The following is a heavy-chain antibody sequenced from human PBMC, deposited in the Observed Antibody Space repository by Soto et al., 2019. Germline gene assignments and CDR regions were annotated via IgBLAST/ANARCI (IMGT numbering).Heavy chain of an antibody. CDR2: ISSSGGTT. CDR1: GFTFSNAA. J-gene: IGHJ6*03. V-gene: IGHV3-23*01. D-gene: IGHD6-25*01. CDR3: AKPPLSGYYYIDV. Sequence: GGSLRLSCAVSGFTFSNAAMNWVRQAPGKGLEWVSVISSSGGTTDYAASVKGRFTISRDNSKNTLYLQMISLRGEDTAVYYCAKPPLSGYYYIDVWGKGTTVTVSS.